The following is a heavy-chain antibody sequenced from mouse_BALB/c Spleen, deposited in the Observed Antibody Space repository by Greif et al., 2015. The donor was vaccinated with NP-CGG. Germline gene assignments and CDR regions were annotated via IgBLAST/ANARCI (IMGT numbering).Heavy chain of an antibody. CDR2: INPSTGYT. CDR3: ARRELTGTGWFAY. J-gene: IGHJ3*01. Sequence: VQLQQSGAELAKPGASVKMSCKASGYTFTSYWMHWVKQRPGQGLEWIGYINPSTGYTEYNQKFKDKATLTADKSSSTAYMQLSSVTCEDSAVYYCARRELTGTGWFAYWGQGTLVTVSA. D-gene: IGHD4-1*01. V-gene: IGHV1-7*01. CDR1: GYTFTSYW.